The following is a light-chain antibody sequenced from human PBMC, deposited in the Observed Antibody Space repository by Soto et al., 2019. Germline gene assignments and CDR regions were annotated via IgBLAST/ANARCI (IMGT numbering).Light chain of an antibody. CDR3: CSYTSSRTYX. Sequence: ALTQPASVSGSPGQSITISCTGTSSDVGAYIYVSWYQHHPGKAPKVMIYEVTNRPSGVSDRFSGSKSGNTASLTISGLQAEDEADYYCCSYTSSRTYXFGTGTKVTL. CDR2: EVT. CDR1: SSDVGAYIY. J-gene: IGLJ1*01. V-gene: IGLV2-14*01.